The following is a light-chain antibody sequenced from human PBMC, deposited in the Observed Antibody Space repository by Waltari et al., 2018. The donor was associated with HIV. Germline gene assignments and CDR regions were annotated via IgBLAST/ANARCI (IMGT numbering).Light chain of an antibody. V-gene: IGLV2-8*01. Sequence: QSALTQPPSASGSLGQSVTLSCTGSSSDIGAYDSVSWFQQHPHSAPKLLLYEVTKQPSGVPDRFSGSRSGETACLSVSGLQPDDSAAYFCSSYGDNIRVLFGGGTNLTVL. CDR1: SSDIGAYDS. CDR2: EVT. J-gene: IGLJ2*01. CDR3: SSYGDNIRVL.